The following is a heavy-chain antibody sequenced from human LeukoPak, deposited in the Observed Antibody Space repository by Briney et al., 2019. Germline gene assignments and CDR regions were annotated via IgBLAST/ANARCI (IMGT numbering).Heavy chain of an antibody. V-gene: IGHV4-4*09. D-gene: IGHD6-19*01. CDR1: GVSISRFY. J-gene: IGHJ4*02. Sequence: PSETLSLTCTTSGVSISRFYWSWVRQPPGKGLEWIGNIYNGVPTFFNPSLKSRVTISVDTSKSQFSLQLASVTAADTAVYYCVQTTGWPGFDYWGQGILVTVSS. CDR3: VQTTGWPGFDY. CDR2: IYNGVPT.